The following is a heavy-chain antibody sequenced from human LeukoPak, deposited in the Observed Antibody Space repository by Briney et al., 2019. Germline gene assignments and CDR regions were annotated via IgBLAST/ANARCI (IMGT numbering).Heavy chain of an antibody. Sequence: PGASLRLSCAASGFTFSSYSVNSVRQAPGKGLEWVSYIISSSSTIYYADSVKGRFTISRDNAKKSLYLQMNSLRAEDTAVYYCARDTHGRVVAAALPIYYYYYMDVWGKGTTVTVSS. J-gene: IGHJ6*03. V-gene: IGHV3-48*04. CDR3: ARDTHGRVVAAALPIYYYYYMDV. CDR1: GFTFSSYS. D-gene: IGHD2-2*01. CDR2: IISSSSTI.